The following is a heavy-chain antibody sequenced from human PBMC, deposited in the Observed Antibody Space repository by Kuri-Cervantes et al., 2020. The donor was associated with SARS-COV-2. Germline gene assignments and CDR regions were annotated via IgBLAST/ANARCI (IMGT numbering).Heavy chain of an antibody. J-gene: IGHJ4*02. CDR3: ASLGGTSWHDY. D-gene: IGHD2-2*01. CDR1: GGSISSYY. CDR2: IYYSGST. V-gene: IGHV4-59*12. Sequence: SETLSLTCSVSGGSISSYYWSWIRQPPGKGLEWIGYIYYSGSTNYNPSLMSRLTISVDTSKNQFSLKLTSVTAADTAVYYCASLGGTSWHDYWGQGTLVTVSS.